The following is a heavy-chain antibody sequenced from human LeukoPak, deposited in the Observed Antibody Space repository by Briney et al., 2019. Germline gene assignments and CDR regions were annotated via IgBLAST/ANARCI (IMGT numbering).Heavy chain of an antibody. Sequence: ASETLSLTCAVYGGSFSGYYWSWIRQPPGKGLEWIGEINHSGSTNYNPSPKSRVTISVDTSKNQFSLKLSSVTAADTAVYYCARVGGWYSYYFDYWGQGTLVTVSS. CDR3: ARVGGWYSYYFDY. J-gene: IGHJ4*02. CDR1: GGSFSGYY. CDR2: INHSGST. D-gene: IGHD6-19*01. V-gene: IGHV4-34*01.